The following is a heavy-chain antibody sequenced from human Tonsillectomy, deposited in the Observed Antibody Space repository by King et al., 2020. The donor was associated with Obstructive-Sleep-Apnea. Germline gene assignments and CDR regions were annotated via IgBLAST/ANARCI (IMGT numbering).Heavy chain of an antibody. V-gene: IGHV1-18*01. Sequence: QLVQSGAEVKKPGASVKVSCKASGYTFTSYGIRWVRQAPGQGVEWMGWISAYNGNTNYAQKLQGRVTMTTDTATSTAYMELRSLRSYDTAVDYCASLRYSQGGMDVWGQGTTVTVSS. D-gene: IGHD3-9*01. CDR2: ISAYNGNT. CDR3: ASLRYSQGGMDV. J-gene: IGHJ6*02. CDR1: GYTFTSYG.